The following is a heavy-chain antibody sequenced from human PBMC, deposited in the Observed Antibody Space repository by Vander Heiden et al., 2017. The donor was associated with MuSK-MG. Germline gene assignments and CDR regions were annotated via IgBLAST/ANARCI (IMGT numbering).Heavy chain of an antibody. CDR1: GLAFDTYG. J-gene: IGHJ4*02. CDR3: ARDLGSGWYPDY. Sequence: QVQLVESGGGVVRPGGSLRLYCAAPGLAFDTYGRDWGSKVQGKELEWVAFIRDDGTNTYYADYVKGRFTISRDNSKNTLDMRINTLRTEDTAVYYCARDLGSGWYPDYWGQGNRGTVSS. D-gene: IGHD6-13*01. CDR2: IRDDGTNT. V-gene: IGHV3-30*02.